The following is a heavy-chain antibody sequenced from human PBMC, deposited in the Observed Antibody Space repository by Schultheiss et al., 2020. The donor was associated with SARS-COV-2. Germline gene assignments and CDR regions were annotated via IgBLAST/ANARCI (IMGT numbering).Heavy chain of an antibody. Sequence: GGSLRLSCAASGFTFSSYAMSWVRQAPGKGLEWVSAISGSGGSTYYADSVKGRFTISRDNSKNMLFLQMTSLRVEDTALYYCARDRHSGVIAAAGTVPYDYWGQGTLVTVSS. V-gene: IGHV3-23*01. J-gene: IGHJ4*02. CDR1: GFTFSSYA. CDR3: ARDRHSGVIAAAGTVPYDY. D-gene: IGHD6-13*01. CDR2: ISGSGGST.